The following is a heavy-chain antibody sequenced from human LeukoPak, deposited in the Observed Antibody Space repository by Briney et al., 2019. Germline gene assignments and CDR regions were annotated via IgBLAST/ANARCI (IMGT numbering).Heavy chain of an antibody. CDR1: GYTFTGYY. Sequence: ASVKVSCKASGYTFTGYYMHWVRQAPGQGLEWMGRISPNSGGTNYAQKFQGRVTMTRDTSISTAYMELSRLRSDDTAVYYCARERRGEWELPYWGQGTLVTVSS. CDR3: ARERRGEWELPY. CDR2: ISPNSGGT. V-gene: IGHV1-2*06. J-gene: IGHJ4*02. D-gene: IGHD1-26*01.